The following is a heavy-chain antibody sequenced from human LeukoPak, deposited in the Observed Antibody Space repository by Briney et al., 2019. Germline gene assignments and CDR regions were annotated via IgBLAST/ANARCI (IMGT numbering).Heavy chain of an antibody. D-gene: IGHD7-27*01. CDR1: GGSISSYY. Sequence: PSETLSLTCTVSGGSISSYYWSWIRQPPGKGLEWIGYIYYSGSTNYNPSLKSRLTISVDTSNNQFSLKLSSVTAADTAVYYCARDKELGIFDYWGQGTLVTVSS. V-gene: IGHV4-59*01. CDR3: ARDKELGIFDY. J-gene: IGHJ4*02. CDR2: IYYSGST.